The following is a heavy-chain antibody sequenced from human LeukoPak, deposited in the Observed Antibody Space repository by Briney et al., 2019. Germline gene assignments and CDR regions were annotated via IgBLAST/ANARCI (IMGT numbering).Heavy chain of an antibody. CDR1: GYTFTYYY. J-gene: IGHJ1*01. D-gene: IGHD2-15*01. CDR3: ALSSGGIVFLH. V-gene: IGHV1-2*02. Sequence: ASVTVSCNACGYTFTYYYMHWVRQAPGQGLEWMGWINPNSGGTNYAQKFQGRVTMTRDTSISTAYMELSRLRSDDTAVYYCALSSGGIVFLHWSHGTLVTVSS. CDR2: INPNSGGT.